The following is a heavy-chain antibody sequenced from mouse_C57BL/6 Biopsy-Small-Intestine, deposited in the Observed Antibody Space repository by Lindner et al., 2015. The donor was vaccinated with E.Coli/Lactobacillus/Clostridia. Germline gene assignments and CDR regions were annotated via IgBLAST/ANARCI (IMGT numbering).Heavy chain of an antibody. J-gene: IGHJ2*01. CDR1: GFTFSDYG. CDR2: INSGSSTI. D-gene: IGHD4-1*01. V-gene: IGHV5-17*01. CDR3: ARGTGRGLGY. Sequence: VQLQESGGGLVKPGGSLKFSCAASGFTFSDYGMHWVRQAPEKGLEWVAYINSGSSTINYADTVKGRFTISRDNAKNTLFLQMTSLRSEDTAMYYCARGTGRGLGYWGQGTTLTVSS.